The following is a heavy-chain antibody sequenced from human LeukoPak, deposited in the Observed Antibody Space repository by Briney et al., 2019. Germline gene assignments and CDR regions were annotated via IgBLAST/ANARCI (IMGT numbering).Heavy chain of an antibody. CDR1: GYTFTGYY. Sequence: ASVKVSCKASGYTFTGYYMHWVRQAPGQGLEWMGWINPNSGGTNYAQKFQGRVTMTRDTSISTAYMELSRLRSDDTAVYYCARDPYYGSGLRVYFDYWGQGTLVTVSS. CDR2: INPNSGGT. D-gene: IGHD3-10*01. J-gene: IGHJ4*02. V-gene: IGHV1-2*02. CDR3: ARDPYYGSGLRVYFDY.